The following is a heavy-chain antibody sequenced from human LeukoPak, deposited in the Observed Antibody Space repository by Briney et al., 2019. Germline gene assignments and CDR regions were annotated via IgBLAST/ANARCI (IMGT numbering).Heavy chain of an antibody. Sequence: SETLSLTCTVSGVSISSHYWGWIRQPPGKGLEWIGYVRDSENTKDNPSLNSRITLSADTSMNQLSPRLSSVTAADTAVYYCATIKRGSIFGYFDFWGQGILVTVSS. J-gene: IGHJ4*02. CDR3: ATIKRGSIFGYFDF. CDR2: VRDSENT. V-gene: IGHV4-59*11. CDR1: GVSISSHY. D-gene: IGHD5-18*01.